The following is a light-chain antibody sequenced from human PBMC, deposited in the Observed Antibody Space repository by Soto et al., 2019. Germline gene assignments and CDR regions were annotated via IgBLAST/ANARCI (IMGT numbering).Light chain of an antibody. J-gene: IGLJ1*01. Sequence: QSVLTQPPSASGTPGQTITISCSGGSSNIGINTVSWYEHLPGTAPRRLIYGNIQRPSGVPDRFSGSQSGTSASLAISGLQSEDEAHYYCATWDDSLDVHVFGTGTKVTVL. CDR3: ATWDDSLDVHV. V-gene: IGLV1-44*01. CDR2: GNI. CDR1: SSNIGINT.